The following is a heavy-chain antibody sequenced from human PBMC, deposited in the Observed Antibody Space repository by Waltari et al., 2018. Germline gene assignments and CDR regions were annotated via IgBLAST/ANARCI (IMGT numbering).Heavy chain of an antibody. V-gene: IGHV3-33*01. J-gene: IGHJ4*02. CDR1: GFTSGSCA. Sequence: QVQLVESGGGVVQPGRSLRLSCAASGFTSGSCAMHWVRQAPGKGLEWVAVIWSDGSYQYYADSVKGRFTVSRDNSKTTAYLQMTSLRAEDTAVYYCARALGSGSFLIDYWGQGTLVTVSS. CDR3: ARALGSGSFLIDY. D-gene: IGHD3-10*01. CDR2: IWSDGSYQ.